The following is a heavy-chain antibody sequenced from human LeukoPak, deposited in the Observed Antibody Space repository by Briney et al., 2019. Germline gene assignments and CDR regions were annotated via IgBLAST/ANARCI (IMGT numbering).Heavy chain of an antibody. J-gene: IGHJ4*02. CDR3: ARTKPPCTSCLLLDY. Sequence: GASVKVSCEASGYTFTDYYIHWLRQAPGHGLEWIGWINPSSGGTMYAQKFQGLVTMSRDTSIATAYMDLNRLVSDDTAVYYCARTKPPCTSCLLLDYWGQGTLVTVSS. CDR2: INPSSGGT. D-gene: IGHD2-2*01. V-gene: IGHV1-2*02. CDR1: GYTFTDYY.